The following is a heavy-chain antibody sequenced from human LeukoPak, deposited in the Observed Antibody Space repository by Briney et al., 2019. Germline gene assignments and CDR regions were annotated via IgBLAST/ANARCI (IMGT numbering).Heavy chain of an antibody. V-gene: IGHV4-34*01. CDR1: GGSFSGYY. D-gene: IGHD5-12*01. CDR3: AREGGYSGYDRGYFDY. Sequence: SETLSLTCAVYGGSFSGYYWSWIRQPPGKGLEWIGETNHSGSTNYNPSLKSRVTISVDTSKNQFSLKLSSVTAADTAVYYCAREGGYSGYDRGYFDYWGQGTLVTVSS. CDR2: TNHSGST. J-gene: IGHJ4*02.